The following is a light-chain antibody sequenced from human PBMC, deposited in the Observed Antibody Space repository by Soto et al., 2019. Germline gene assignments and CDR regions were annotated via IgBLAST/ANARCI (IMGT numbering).Light chain of an antibody. CDR1: QSVSSSY. CDR2: GAS. V-gene: IGKV3-20*01. Sequence: EIVLTQSPGTLSLSPGERATLSCRGSQSVSSSYLAWYQQKPGQAPRLLIYGASSRATGIPDRFSGSGSGTVFTLTISRLEPEDFAVYYCQQYGSSPYTFGQGTKLEIK. J-gene: IGKJ2*01. CDR3: QQYGSSPYT.